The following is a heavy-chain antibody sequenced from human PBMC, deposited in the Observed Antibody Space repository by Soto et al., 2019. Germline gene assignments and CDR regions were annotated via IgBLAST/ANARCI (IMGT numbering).Heavy chain of an antibody. D-gene: IGHD2-15*01. Sequence: EVQLLESGGGLVQPGGSLRLSCAASGFTFSNYGMSWVRQAPGRGPEWVSVISGSGGSTYYADSVKGRFTLSRDNSKNTVSLQMNILEAEDTAVYYCAKDSPVGVPLLRDFHDWGQGTLVTVSS. J-gene: IGHJ1*01. CDR3: AKDSPVGVPLLRDFHD. CDR1: GFTFSNYG. CDR2: ISGSGGST. V-gene: IGHV3-23*01.